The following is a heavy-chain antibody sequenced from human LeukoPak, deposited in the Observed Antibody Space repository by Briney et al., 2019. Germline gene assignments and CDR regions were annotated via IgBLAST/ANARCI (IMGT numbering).Heavy chain of an antibody. Sequence: SETLSLTCTVSGGSISSSSYSWGWIRQPPGKGLEWIGSIYYSGSTYYNPSLKSRVTISVDTSKNQFSLKLSSVTAADTAVYYCAGYHCSSTSCYFDYWGQGTLVTVSS. CDR1: GGSISSSSYS. CDR3: AGYHCSSTSCYFDY. J-gene: IGHJ4*02. CDR2: IYYSGST. V-gene: IGHV4-39*01. D-gene: IGHD2-2*01.